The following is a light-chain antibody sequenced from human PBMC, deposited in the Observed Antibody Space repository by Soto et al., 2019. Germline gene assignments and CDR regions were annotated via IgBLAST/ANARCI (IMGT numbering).Light chain of an antibody. J-gene: IGLJ2*01. CDR3: CSYAGSYTSRV. V-gene: IGLV2-11*01. CDR2: DVS. Sequence: QSALTQPRSVSGSPGQSVTISCTGTSSDVGGYNYVSWYQQHPGKAPKVMIYDVSKRPSGVPDRCSGSKSGNTASLTISGLQAEDEADYYCCSYAGSYTSRVFGGGTKLTVL. CDR1: SSDVGGYNY.